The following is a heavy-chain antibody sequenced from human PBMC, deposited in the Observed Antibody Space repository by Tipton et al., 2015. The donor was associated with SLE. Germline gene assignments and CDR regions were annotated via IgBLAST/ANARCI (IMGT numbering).Heavy chain of an antibody. D-gene: IGHD3-22*01. J-gene: IGHJ4*02. CDR3: ARDLRSYYDSSGYYGYYFDY. Sequence: SLRLSCAASGFTVSSNYMSWVRQAPGKGLEWVSVIYSGGSTYYADSVKGRFTISRDNSKNTLYLQMNSLRAEDTAVYYCARDLRSYYDSSGYYGYYFDYWGQGTLVTVSS. CDR1: GFTVSSNY. V-gene: IGHV3-66*02. CDR2: IYSGGST.